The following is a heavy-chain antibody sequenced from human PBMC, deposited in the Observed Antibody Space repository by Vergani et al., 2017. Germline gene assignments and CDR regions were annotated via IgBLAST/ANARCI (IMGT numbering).Heavy chain of an antibody. D-gene: IGHD3-22*01. J-gene: IGHJ3*02. CDR3: ARMGYDSSGYYYDAFDI. CDR2: IYWDDDK. CDR1: GFSLSTSGMR. V-gene: IGHV2-70*04. Sequence: QVTLKESGPALVKPTQTLTLTCTFSGFSLSTSGMRVSWIRQPPGKALEWLARIYWDDDKFYSTSLKTRLTISKDTSKNQVVLTMTNMDPVDTATYYCARMGYDSSGYYYDAFDIWGQGTMVTVSS.